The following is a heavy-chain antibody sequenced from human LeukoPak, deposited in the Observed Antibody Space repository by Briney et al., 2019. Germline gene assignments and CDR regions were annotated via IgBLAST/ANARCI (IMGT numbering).Heavy chain of an antibody. J-gene: IGHJ4*02. D-gene: IGHD1-14*01. V-gene: IGHV3-7*01. CDR2: IKQDGSEK. CDR1: GFTLSSYW. Sequence: PGGALRLSCAASGFTLSSYWMSWVRPAPGKGLEWVANIKQDGSEKYYVDSVKGRFTISRDNAKNSLYLQMNRLRAEDTAVYYSARIELTAPPDYWGQGTLVTVS. CDR3: ARIELTAPPDY.